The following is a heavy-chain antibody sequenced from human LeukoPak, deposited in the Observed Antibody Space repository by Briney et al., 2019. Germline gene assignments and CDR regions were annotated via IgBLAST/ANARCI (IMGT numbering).Heavy chain of an antibody. J-gene: IGHJ6*02. CDR3: ARDMKQQLVQDYYYGMDV. Sequence: GGSLRLSCAASGLTFSAYALTWVRQAPGKGLEWVSYISSSGSTIYYADSVKGRFTISRDNAKNSLYLQMNSLRAEDTAVYYCARDMKQQLVQDYYYGMDVWGQGTTVTVSS. CDR1: GLTFSAYA. CDR2: ISSSGSTI. D-gene: IGHD6-13*01. V-gene: IGHV3-11*01.